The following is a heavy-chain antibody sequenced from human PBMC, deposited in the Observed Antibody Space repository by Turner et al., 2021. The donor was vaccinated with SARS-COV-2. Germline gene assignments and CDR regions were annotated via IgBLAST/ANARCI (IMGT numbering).Heavy chain of an antibody. CDR1: GFTFSSYG. D-gene: IGHD6-13*01. CDR3: AKGSGGSSWYYFDS. CDR2: ISVGCDTT. V-gene: IGHV3-23*01. J-gene: IGHJ4*02. Sequence: EVQLLESGGGLVQPGGSLRLSCAASGFTFSSYGMSWVRQAPGKGLEWVSIISVGCDTTFYGDSVKGRFTISRDNSRNTLFLQMNSLRAEDTAVYYCAKGSGGSSWYYFDSWGQGTLVTVSS.